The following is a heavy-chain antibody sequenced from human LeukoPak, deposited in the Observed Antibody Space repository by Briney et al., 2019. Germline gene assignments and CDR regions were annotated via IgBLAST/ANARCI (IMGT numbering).Heavy chain of an antibody. CDR2: INTSTGNP. Sequence: ASVKVSCKAPGYSFTNYGITWVRQAPGQGLEWMAWINTSTGNPTYAQGFTGRFVFSLDTSVSTAYLQISSLKAEDTAVYYCARGSLTPRSGSYLFYYYYYYMDVWGKGTTVTVSS. V-gene: IGHV7-4-1*02. CDR3: ARGSLTPRSGSYLFYYYYYYMDV. CDR1: GYSFTNYG. D-gene: IGHD3-10*01. J-gene: IGHJ6*03.